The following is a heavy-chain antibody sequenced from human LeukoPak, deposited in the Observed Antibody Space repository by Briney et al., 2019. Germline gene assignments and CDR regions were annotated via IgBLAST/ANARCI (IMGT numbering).Heavy chain of an antibody. J-gene: IGHJ4*02. V-gene: IGHV3-11*04. CDR2: ISSSGSTI. D-gene: IGHD3-10*01. Sequence: PGGSLRLSCAASGFTFSDYYMSWIRQAPGKGLEWVSYISSSGSTIYYADSVKGRFTISRDNAKNSLYLQMNSLRAEDTAVYYCARDLLLWFGDRYFDYWGQGTLVTVSS. CDR1: GFTFSDYY. CDR3: ARDLLLWFGDRYFDY.